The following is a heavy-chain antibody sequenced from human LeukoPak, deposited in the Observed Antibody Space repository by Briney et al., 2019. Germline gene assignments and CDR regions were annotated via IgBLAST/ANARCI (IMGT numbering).Heavy chain of an antibody. CDR2: IRYDGSDK. V-gene: IGHV3-30*02. J-gene: IGHJ4*02. CDR3: AKAYSSDWYGPLDY. Sequence: GGSLRLSCAASGFTVSSYNIHWVRQAPGKGLEWVVFIRYDGSDKYYADSVKGRFTISRDTSKNTLYLQMNSLRAEDTAMYYCAKAYSSDWYGPLDYWGQGTLVTVSS. CDR1: GFTVSSYN. D-gene: IGHD6-19*01.